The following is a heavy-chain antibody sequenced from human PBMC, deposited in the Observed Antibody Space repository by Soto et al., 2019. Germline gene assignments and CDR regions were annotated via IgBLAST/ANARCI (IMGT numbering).Heavy chain of an antibody. V-gene: IGHV4-59*01. Sequence: QVQLQESGPGLVKPSETLSLTCTVSGGSISSNYWSWIRQPPGKGLEWIGYIYYNGYTSYNPSLKGRVTLSVDTSKNQVSLKLSSVTAADTAVYYCARERVVYAFDIWGQGTMVTVSS. D-gene: IGHD2-15*01. CDR3: ARERVVYAFDI. J-gene: IGHJ3*02. CDR2: IYYNGYT. CDR1: GGSISSNY.